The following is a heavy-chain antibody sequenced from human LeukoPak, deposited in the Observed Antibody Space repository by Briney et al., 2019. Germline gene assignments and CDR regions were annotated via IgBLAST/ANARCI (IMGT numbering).Heavy chain of an antibody. CDR3: AGVSESGWYYFDY. CDR2: ISYDGSIN. J-gene: IGHJ4*02. V-gene: IGHV3-30*04. D-gene: IGHD6-19*01. Sequence: PGRSLRLSCAASGVTFNSYAVHWVRQAPGKGLEWVAVISYDGSINFYSASVKGRFTISRDNSKNTLYLQMSSLRDEDTAVYFCAGVSESGWYYFDYWGQGTLVTVSS. CDR1: GVTFNSYA.